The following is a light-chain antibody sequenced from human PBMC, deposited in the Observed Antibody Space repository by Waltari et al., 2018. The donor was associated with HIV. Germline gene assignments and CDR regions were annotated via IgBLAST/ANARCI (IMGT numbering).Light chain of an antibody. CDR1: QSISSY. CDR3: QHRSSWPRGT. J-gene: IGKJ2*01. V-gene: IGKV3-11*01. Sequence: EIVLTQSPATLSLSPGERATISCRASQSISSYLAWYQQKPGQAPRLLIYEASNRATGIPARFSGSGSATDFTLTISSLEPEDFAVYYCQHRSSWPRGTFGQGTKLEIK. CDR2: EAS.